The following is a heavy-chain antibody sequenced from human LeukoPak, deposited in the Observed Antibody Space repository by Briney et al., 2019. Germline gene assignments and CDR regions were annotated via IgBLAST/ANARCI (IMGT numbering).Heavy chain of an antibody. J-gene: IGHJ4*02. CDR2: SKSKSDGGTI. D-gene: IGHD6-13*01. V-gene: IGHV3-15*07. CDR3: PTTIAY. CDR1: GFTFSSTW. Sequence: GGSLRLSCAASGFTFSSTWMNWVRQAPGKGLEWVGRSKSKSDGGTIDYAAPVKGRFTISRDDSKNTLYLQMHSLTTEDTAVYYCPTTIAYWGQGTLVTVSS.